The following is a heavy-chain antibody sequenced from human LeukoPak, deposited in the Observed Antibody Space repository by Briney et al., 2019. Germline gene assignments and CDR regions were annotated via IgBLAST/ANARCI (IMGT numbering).Heavy chain of an antibody. J-gene: IGHJ5*02. V-gene: IGHV4-38-2*02. CDR2: IYHSGST. D-gene: IGHD4-17*01. Sequence: SETLSLTCTVSGYSISSGYYWGWIRQPPGKGLEWIGSIYHSGSTYYNPSLKSRVTISVDTSKNQFSLKLSSVTAADTAVYYCAREKDYGDPSDWFDPWGQGTLVTVSS. CDR3: AREKDYGDPSDWFDP. CDR1: GYSISSGYY.